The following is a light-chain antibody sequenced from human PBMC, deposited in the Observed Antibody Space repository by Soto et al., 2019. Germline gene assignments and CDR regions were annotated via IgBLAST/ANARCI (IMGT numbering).Light chain of an antibody. V-gene: IGLV2-14*01. Sequence: LSQPASVSGSPGQAITIPCTGTSSEIGGYNYVSWYQQHPGKAPKLMIYDVSNRPSGVSNRFSGSKSGNTASLTISGLQAEDEADYYCSSYTSSSTRVFGTGTKVTVL. J-gene: IGLJ1*01. CDR3: SSYTSSSTRV. CDR2: DVS. CDR1: SSEIGGYNY.